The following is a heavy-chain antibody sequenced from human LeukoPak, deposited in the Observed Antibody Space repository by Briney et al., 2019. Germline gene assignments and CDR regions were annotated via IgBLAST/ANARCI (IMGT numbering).Heavy chain of an antibody. CDR1: GFIFNDYW. V-gene: IGHV3-7*01. CDR2: IKQDGSEK. CDR3: AKAIYYYYDSSGYGGNWFDP. Sequence: GGSLRLSCAASGFIFNDYWMSWVRQAPGKGLEWVANIKQDGSEKFYVGSVKGRFTISRDNAKNSLYLQMNSLRAEDTAVYYCAKAIYYYYDSSGYGGNWFDPWGQGTLVTVSS. D-gene: IGHD3-22*01. J-gene: IGHJ5*02.